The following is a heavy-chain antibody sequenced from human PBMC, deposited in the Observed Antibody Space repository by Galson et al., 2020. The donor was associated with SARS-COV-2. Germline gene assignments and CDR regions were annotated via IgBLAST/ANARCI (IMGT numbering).Heavy chain of an antibody. CDR3: ARHDRTSSGWYEKGYFYYYGMDV. CDR2: IYYSGST. CDR1: GGSISRSTYY. V-gene: IGHV4-39*01. J-gene: IGHJ6*02. Sequence: SETLSLTCTVSGGSISRSTYYWGWIRQSPGKGLEWIASIYYSGSTYFNPSLETRVIISVDTSKNQFSLRLASVTAADTAIYYCARHDRTSSGWYEKGYFYYYGMDVWGQGTTVTVSS. D-gene: IGHD6-19*01.